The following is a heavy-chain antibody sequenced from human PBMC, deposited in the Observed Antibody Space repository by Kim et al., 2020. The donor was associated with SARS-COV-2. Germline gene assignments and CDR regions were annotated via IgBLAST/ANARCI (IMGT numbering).Heavy chain of an antibody. D-gene: IGHD2-8*01. Sequence: SETLSLTCTVSGGSINSCNWSWIRQPPGKCLEWIGFISDSGSTSYNSSLKSRVTISVDTSKNQFSLKLSSVSAADTAMYYCARHHARSFDYWGQGTLVTV. V-gene: IGHV4-59*08. CDR2: ISDSGST. J-gene: IGHJ4*02. CDR1: GGSINSCN. CDR3: ARHHARSFDY.